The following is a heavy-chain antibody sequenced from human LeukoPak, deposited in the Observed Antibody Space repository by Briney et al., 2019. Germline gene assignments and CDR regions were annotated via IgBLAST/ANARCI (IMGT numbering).Heavy chain of an antibody. J-gene: IGHJ5*02. Sequence: ASVKVSCEASGYTFTSYAMHWVRQAPGQRLEWMGWINAGNGNTKYSQKFHGRVTITRDTSASTAYMELSSLRSEDTAVYYCAGDKLVVVPAAGPGYNWFDPWGQGTLVTVSA. CDR3: AGDKLVVVPAAGPGYNWFDP. CDR1: GYTFTSYA. V-gene: IGHV1-3*01. CDR2: INAGNGNT. D-gene: IGHD2-2*01.